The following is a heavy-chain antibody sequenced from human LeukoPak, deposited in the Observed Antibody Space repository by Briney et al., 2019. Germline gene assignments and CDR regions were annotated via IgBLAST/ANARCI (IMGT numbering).Heavy chain of an antibody. CDR2: IYYSGST. J-gene: IGHJ4*02. V-gene: IGHV4-30-4*07. Sequence: PSETLSLTCAVSGGSISSGGYSWSWIRQPPGKGLEWIGYIYYSGSTYYNPSLKSRVTISVDTSKNQFSLKLSSVTAADTAVYYCARGVLNYYGSGSYYNVAFPNYFDYWGQGTLVTVSS. CDR1: GGSISSGGYS. D-gene: IGHD3-10*01. CDR3: ARGVLNYYGSGSYYNVAFPNYFDY.